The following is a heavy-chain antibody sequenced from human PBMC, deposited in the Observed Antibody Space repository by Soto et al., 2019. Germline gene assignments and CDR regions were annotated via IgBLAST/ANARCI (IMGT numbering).Heavy chain of an antibody. CDR3: ARGRQRWPQGYLDY. D-gene: IGHD6-25*01. CDR2: IWSAGVTK. J-gene: IGHJ4*02. V-gene: IGHV3-33*01. CDR1: GFSLSNHG. Sequence: QGQLVESGGGVVQPGRSLRLSCEASGFSLSNHGMHWVRQVPGKGLEWVAVIWSAGVTKFYVDSVKGRFTISRDGSKNTLYLQMDSLRAEDTAVYYCARGRQRWPQGYLDYWGQGTLVTVSP.